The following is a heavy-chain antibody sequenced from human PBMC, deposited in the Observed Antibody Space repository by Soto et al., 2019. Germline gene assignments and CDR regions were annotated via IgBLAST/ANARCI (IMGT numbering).Heavy chain of an antibody. CDR2: IIPILGIE. CDR1: GGTFSSYT. CDR3: INTVTTFDAFDI. V-gene: IGHV1-69*02. D-gene: IGHD4-17*01. Sequence: QVQLVQSGAEVKKPGSSVKVSCKASGGTFSSYTISWVRQAPGQGLEWMGRIIPILGIENYAQKFQGRVTITADKSTSTAYLELSSLRSEDTAVYYCINTVTTFDAFDIWGQGTLVTVSS. J-gene: IGHJ3*02.